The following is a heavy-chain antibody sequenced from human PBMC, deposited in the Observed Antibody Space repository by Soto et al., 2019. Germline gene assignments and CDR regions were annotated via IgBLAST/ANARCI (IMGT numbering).Heavy chain of an antibody. V-gene: IGHV4-61*05. D-gene: IGHD6-19*01. CDR3: ARLWQWPCNWFDP. Sequence: SETLSLTCTVSGDSISSTTYYWSWIRQPPGKGLEWIGYIYYSGSTNYNPSLKSRVTISVDTSKNQFSLKLSSVTAADTAVYYCARLWQWPCNWFDPWGQGTLVTVSS. CDR2: IYYSGST. J-gene: IGHJ5*02. CDR1: GDSISSTTYY.